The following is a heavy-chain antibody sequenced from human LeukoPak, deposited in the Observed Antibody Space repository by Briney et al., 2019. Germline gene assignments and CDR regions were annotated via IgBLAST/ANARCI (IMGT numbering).Heavy chain of an antibody. CDR1: GFTFSSYS. D-gene: IGHD2-2*01. J-gene: IGHJ3*02. V-gene: IGHV3-48*04. Sequence: GGSLRLSCVASGFTFSSYSMNWVRQAPGKGLEWVSYISSSSNTIYNADSVKGRFTISRDNAKNSLYLQMNSLRAEDTAVYYCARVGSSDAFDIWGQGTMVTVSS. CDR3: ARVGSSDAFDI. CDR2: ISSSSNTI.